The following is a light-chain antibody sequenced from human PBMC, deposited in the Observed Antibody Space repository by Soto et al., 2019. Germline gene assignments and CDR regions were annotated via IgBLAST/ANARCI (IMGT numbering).Light chain of an antibody. CDR2: VAS. J-gene: IGKJ4*01. V-gene: IGKV3-11*01. CDR3: QQRTILPLT. Sequence: DIVLTQSPATLSLSPGERATLSCRASQSITKYLSWYQQKPGKAPRLLIYVASNRATGIPARFSGSGSGTDFTLTISSLEPEYFALYYCQQRTILPLTFGGGTKVEIK. CDR1: QSITKY.